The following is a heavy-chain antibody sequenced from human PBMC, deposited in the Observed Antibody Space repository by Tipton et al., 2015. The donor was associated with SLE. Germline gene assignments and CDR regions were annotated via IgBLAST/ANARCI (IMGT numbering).Heavy chain of an antibody. Sequence: LRLSCAASGFTFNTFPMTWVRQAPGKGLEWIGESNPSGSTNYNPSLKSRVTISVDTSKNQLSLKLTSVTAADTSVYYCARGAKERITLVRVRPYYFDYWGQGSLVTVSS. J-gene: IGHJ4*01. CDR2: SNPSGST. V-gene: IGHV4-34*01. D-gene: IGHD3-10*01. CDR1: GFTFNTFP. CDR3: ARGAKERITLVRVRPYYFDY.